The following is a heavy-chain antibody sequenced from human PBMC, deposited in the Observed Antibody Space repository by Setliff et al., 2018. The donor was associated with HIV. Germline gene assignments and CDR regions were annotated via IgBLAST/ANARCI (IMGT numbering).Heavy chain of an antibody. D-gene: IGHD3-22*01. V-gene: IGHV4-39*07. CDR2: LHYSGNT. J-gene: IGHJ5*02. CDR3: ARDVTYYFDSSGSFGWFDP. Sequence: SETLSLTCTVSGGSIRSSTYYWGWIRQSPGKGLEWIGSLHYSGNTYYNSSLKSRATISLDTSKNQFSLKLNSVTAADTAVYYCARDVTYYFDSSGSFGWFDPWGQGTLVTAPQ. CDR1: GGSIRSSTYY.